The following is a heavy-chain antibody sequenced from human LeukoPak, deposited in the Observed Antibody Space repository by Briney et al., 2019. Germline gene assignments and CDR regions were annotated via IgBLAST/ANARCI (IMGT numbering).Heavy chain of an antibody. J-gene: IGHJ4*02. V-gene: IGHV3-30*04. Sequence: PGRSLRLSRAASGFTFSSYAMHWVRQAPGKGLEWVAVISYDGSNKYYTDSVKGRFTISRDNSKNTLYLQMNSLRAEDTAVYYCAGDRATSYFDYRGQGALVTISS. D-gene: IGHD1-26*01. CDR1: GFTFSSYA. CDR2: ISYDGSNK. CDR3: AGDRATSYFDY.